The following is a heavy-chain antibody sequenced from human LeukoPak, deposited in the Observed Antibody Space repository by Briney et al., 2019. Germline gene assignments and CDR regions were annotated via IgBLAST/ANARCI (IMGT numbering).Heavy chain of an antibody. Sequence: GGSLRLSCAATGFTFSNAWMSWVRQAPGKGLEWVGRIKSKTDGGTTDYAAPVKGRFTISRDDSKNTLYLQMNSLKTEDTAVYYCTTTYGDQGAFDYWGQGTLVTVSS. V-gene: IGHV3-15*01. CDR1: GFTFSNAW. D-gene: IGHD4-17*01. CDR3: TTTYGDQGAFDY. CDR2: IKSKTDGGTT. J-gene: IGHJ4*02.